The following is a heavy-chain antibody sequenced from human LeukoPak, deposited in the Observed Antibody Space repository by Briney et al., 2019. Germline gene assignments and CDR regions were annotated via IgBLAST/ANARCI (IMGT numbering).Heavy chain of an antibody. J-gene: IGHJ6*02. Sequence: GGSLRLSCAASGFTFSDYYMSWIRQAPGKGLEWVSYISSSGSTIYYADSVKGRFTISRDNSKNTLYLQMNSLRAEDTAVYYCAKPPMLAYCGGDCFHGMDVWGQGTTVTVSS. CDR3: AKPPMLAYCGGDCFHGMDV. CDR1: GFTFSDYY. CDR2: ISSSGSTI. V-gene: IGHV3-11*01. D-gene: IGHD2-21*02.